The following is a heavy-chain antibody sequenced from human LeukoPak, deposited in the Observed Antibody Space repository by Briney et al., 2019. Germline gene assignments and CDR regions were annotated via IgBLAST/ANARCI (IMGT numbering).Heavy chain of an antibody. CDR2: ISWCDDK. Sequence: ESGPTLVKPTPTLTLTFTFSGFSLSTSGVGGGCIRQPPGKALEWLALISWCDDKRYSPSLKSRLTITKDTSKNQVVLTMTNMNPVDTATYYCAHSTAGYCSSTSCLNWFDPWGQGTLVTVSS. V-gene: IGHV2-5*01. J-gene: IGHJ5*02. CDR1: GFSLSTSGVG. CDR3: AHSTAGYCSSTSCLNWFDP. D-gene: IGHD2-2*01.